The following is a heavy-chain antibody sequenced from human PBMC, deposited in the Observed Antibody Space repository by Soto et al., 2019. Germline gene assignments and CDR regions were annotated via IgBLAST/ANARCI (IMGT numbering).Heavy chain of an antibody. CDR3: AREMGDFWCGYYKWGPDDFDI. CDR2: IIPIFGTA. J-gene: IGHJ3*02. Sequence: SVKVSCKASGGTFSSYAISWVRQAPGQGLEWMGGIIPIFGTANYAQKFQGRVTITADKSTSTAYMELSSLRSEDTAVYYCAREMGDFWCGYYKWGPDDFDIWGQGTMVTVSS. D-gene: IGHD3-3*01. CDR1: GGTFSSYA. V-gene: IGHV1-69*06.